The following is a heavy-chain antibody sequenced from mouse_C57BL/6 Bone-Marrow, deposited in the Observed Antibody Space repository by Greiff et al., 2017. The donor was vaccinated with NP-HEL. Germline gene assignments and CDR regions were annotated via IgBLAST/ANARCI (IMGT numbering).Heavy chain of an antibody. J-gene: IGHJ3*01. CDR1: GYTFTDYY. CDR2: INPKNGGT. V-gene: IGHV1-26*01. CDR3: AGYDYDGSRAWFAY. D-gene: IGHD2-4*01. Sequence: EVQLQQSGPELVKPGASVKISCKASGYTFTDYYMNWVKQSHGKSLEWIGDINPKNGGTSYNQKFKGKATLTVDKSSSTAYMELRSLTSEDSAVYYCAGYDYDGSRAWFAYWGQGTLVTVSA.